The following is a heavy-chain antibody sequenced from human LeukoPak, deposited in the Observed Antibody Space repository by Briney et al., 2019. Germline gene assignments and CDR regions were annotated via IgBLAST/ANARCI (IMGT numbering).Heavy chain of an antibody. CDR1: GGSISSYY. V-gene: IGHV4-59*13. D-gene: IGHD3-10*01. Sequence: SETLSLTCTVSGGSISSYYWSWLRQPPGKGLEWIGYIYYSGSTNYNPSLKSRVTISVDTSKNQFSLKLSSVTAADTAVYYCARGGRGPDAFDIWGQGTMVTVSS. CDR2: IYYSGST. J-gene: IGHJ3*02. CDR3: ARGGRGPDAFDI.